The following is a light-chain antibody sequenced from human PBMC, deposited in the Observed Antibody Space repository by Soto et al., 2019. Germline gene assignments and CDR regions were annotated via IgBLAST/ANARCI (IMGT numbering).Light chain of an antibody. J-gene: IGKJ4*01. CDR1: QGISNY. CDR3: QRYNSALGT. Sequence: DIPMTQSPSSLSASVGDRVTITCRASQGISNYLAWYQQKLGKVPKLLIYAASTLQSGVPSRFSGSGSGTDFTLTISSLQPEDVAVYYCQRYNSALGTFGGGTKVEIK. V-gene: IGKV1-27*01. CDR2: AAS.